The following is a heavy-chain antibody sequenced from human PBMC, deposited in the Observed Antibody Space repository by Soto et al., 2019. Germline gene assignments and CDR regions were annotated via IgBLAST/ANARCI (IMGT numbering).Heavy chain of an antibody. CDR1: DGSISSDDYY. Sequence: LSLNCTFSDGSISSDDYYGSGLRQRPGEDREGMGYIYYNGITYYTPSLNSRATRSLDPSRHHFFVDLNSGTAGDASVYYCARDVGSRHGPGHPHYFDYWGQGTLVTVSS. CDR2: IYYNGIT. D-gene: IGHD3-10*01. J-gene: IGHJ4*02. CDR3: ARDVGSRHGPGHPHYFDY. V-gene: IGHV4-30-4*08.